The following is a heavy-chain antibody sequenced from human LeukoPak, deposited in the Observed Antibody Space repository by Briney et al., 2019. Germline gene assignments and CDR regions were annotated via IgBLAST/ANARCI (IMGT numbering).Heavy chain of an antibody. J-gene: IGHJ3*02. CDR2: ISSSSSYI. Sequence: PGGSLRLSCAASGFTFSSYSMNWVRQAPGKGLEWVSSISSSSSYIYYADSVKGRFTISRDNAKNSLYLQMNSLRAEDTAVYYCARAFQLVGPEDAFDIRGQGTMVTVSS. CDR3: ARAFQLVGPEDAFDI. D-gene: IGHD6-6*01. V-gene: IGHV3-21*01. CDR1: GFTFSSYS.